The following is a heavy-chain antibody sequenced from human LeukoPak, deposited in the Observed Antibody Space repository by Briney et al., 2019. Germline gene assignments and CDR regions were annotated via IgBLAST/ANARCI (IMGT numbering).Heavy chain of an antibody. CDR2: IIPIFGTA. V-gene: IGHV1-69*05. CDR3: AREMVRGVPGH. Sequence: GASVKVSCKASGGTFSSYAISWVRQAPGQGLEWMGGIIPIFGTANYAQKFQGRVTMTRDTSTSTVYMELSSLRSEDTAVYYCAREMVRGVPGHWGQGTLVTVSS. CDR1: GGTFSSYA. D-gene: IGHD3-10*01. J-gene: IGHJ4*02.